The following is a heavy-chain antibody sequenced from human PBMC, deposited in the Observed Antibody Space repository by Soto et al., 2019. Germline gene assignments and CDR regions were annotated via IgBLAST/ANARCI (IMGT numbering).Heavy chain of an antibody. D-gene: IGHD5-12*01. J-gene: IGHJ4*02. CDR3: ARLGQRGYSGYDFDY. CDR2: IYPGDSDT. CDR1: GYSFTSYW. V-gene: IGHV5-51*01. Sequence: GESLKISCKGSGYSFTSYWIGWVRQMPGKGLEWMGIIYPGDSDTRYSPSFQGQVTISADKSISTAYLQWSSLKASDTAMYYCARLGQRGYSGYDFDYWGQGTLVTVSS.